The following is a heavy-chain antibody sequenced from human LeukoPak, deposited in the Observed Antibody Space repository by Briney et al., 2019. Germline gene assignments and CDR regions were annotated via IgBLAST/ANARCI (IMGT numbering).Heavy chain of an antibody. V-gene: IGHV4-38-2*02. CDR3: ARVCCYYDSGSSPNWLDP. Sequence: SETLSLTCSVSGFSISSTYCWGWVRQPPGQGLEWIGNICHSGSTYYNPSLESRVSMSLDTSKDQLSLKLISVSAADTAVYYCARVCCYYDSGSSPNWLDPWGQGTLVTVSS. CDR2: ICHSGST. CDR1: GFSISSTYC. D-gene: IGHD3-10*01. J-gene: IGHJ5*02.